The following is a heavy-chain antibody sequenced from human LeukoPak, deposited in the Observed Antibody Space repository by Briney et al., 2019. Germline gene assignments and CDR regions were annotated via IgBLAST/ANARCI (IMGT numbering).Heavy chain of an antibody. CDR1: GGTFSSYA. D-gene: IGHD3-9*01. Sequence: GASVKVSCKASGGTFSSYAISWVRQAPGQGLEWMGGIIPIFGTANYAQKFQGRVTITADESTSTAYMELSSLRSEDTAVYYCARDLTPGYSPGSFDYWGQGTLVTVSS. V-gene: IGHV1-69*13. CDR3: ARDLTPGYSPGSFDY. CDR2: IIPIFGTA. J-gene: IGHJ4*02.